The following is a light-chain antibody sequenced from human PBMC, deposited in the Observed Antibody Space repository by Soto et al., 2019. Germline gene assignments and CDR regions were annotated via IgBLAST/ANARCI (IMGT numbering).Light chain of an antibody. J-gene: IGKJ3*01. CDR2: WAS. V-gene: IGKV4-1*01. CDR1: QTVLYNSNNKNY. Sequence: DIVMTQSPDSLAVSLGERATINCKSSQTVLYNSNNKNYLAWYQQKPGQPPKLLIYWASIRESGVPDRFSGSGSGTDFTLTISSLQAEDVAVYYCQQYYNTPFTFGPGTKVDIK. CDR3: QQYYNTPFT.